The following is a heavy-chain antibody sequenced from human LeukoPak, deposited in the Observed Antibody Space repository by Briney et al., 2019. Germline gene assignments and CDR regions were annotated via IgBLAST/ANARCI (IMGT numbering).Heavy chain of an antibody. D-gene: IGHD5-12*01. Sequence: GGSLILSCAASGFTFSSYAMSGGREAPGKGQEWVSAISGSGGSTYYADSVKGRFTISRDNSKNTLYLQMNSLRAEDTAVYYCAKDRRLYSGFPYYFDYWGQGTLVTVSS. CDR1: GFTFSSYA. CDR2: ISGSGGST. CDR3: AKDRRLYSGFPYYFDY. J-gene: IGHJ4*02. V-gene: IGHV3-23*01.